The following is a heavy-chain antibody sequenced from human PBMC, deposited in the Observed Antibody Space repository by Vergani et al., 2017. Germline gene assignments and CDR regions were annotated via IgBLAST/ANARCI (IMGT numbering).Heavy chain of an antibody. CDR1: GFTFNQYG. V-gene: IGHV3-33*06. J-gene: IGHJ5*02. D-gene: IGHD1-14*01. CDR3: EKDLRLLYNRVDP. CDR2: TWYDGNNK. Sequence: QVQLVESGGGVVQPGRSLRLSCAASGFTFNQYGMHWVRQAPGKGLEWVAVTWYDGNNKQYADSVKGRFTISRDNSKSTMYLQMNSLRDEDTGVYYCEKDLRLLYNRVDPWGQGTLVTVSS.